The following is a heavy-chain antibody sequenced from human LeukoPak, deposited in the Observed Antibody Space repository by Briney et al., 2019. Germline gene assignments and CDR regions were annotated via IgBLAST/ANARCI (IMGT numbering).Heavy chain of an antibody. CDR3: ARGGYSSSLPSLRYFDY. CDR2: INPSGGST. CDR1: GYTFTSYY. J-gene: IGHJ4*02. D-gene: IGHD6-6*01. Sequence: ASVKVSCKASGYTFTSYYMHWVRQAPGQGLEWMGIINPSGGSTSYAQKFQGRVTMTRDTSTSTVYMELSSLRSEDTAVYYCARGGYSSSLPSLRYFDYWGQGTLATVSS. V-gene: IGHV1-46*01.